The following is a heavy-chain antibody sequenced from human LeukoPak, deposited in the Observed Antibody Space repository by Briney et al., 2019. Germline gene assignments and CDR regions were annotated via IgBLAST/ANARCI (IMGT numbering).Heavy chain of an antibody. CDR2: INHSGST. D-gene: IGHD1-26*01. CDR3: ARVVGAPDY. Sequence: PSETLSLTCAVYGGSFSGYYWSWIRQPPGKGLEWIGEINHSGSTNYNPSLKSRVTISVDTSKNQFSLKLSSVTAADTAVYYCARVVGAPDYWGQGTLVTVSS. J-gene: IGHJ4*02. CDR1: GGSFSGYY. V-gene: IGHV4-34*01.